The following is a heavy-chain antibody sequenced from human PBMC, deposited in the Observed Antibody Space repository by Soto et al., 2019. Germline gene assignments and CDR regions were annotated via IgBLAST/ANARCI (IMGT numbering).Heavy chain of an antibody. J-gene: IGHJ4*02. D-gene: IGHD5-12*01. V-gene: IGHV1-69*01. CDR3: ARDKGWLQFLGYYFDY. CDR1: GGTFSSYA. CDR2: IIPIFGTA. Sequence: QVQLVQSGAEVKKPGSSVKVSCKAPGGTFSSYAISWVRQAPGQGLEWMGGIIPIFGTANYAQKFQGRVTITADESTSTAYMELSSLRSEDTAVYYCARDKGWLQFLGYYFDYWGQGTLVTVSS.